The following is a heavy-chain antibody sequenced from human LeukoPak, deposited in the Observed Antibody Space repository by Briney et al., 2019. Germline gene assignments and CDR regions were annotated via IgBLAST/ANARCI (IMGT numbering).Heavy chain of an antibody. CDR3: AREHPYYYDSSGTALMAEIKYYFDY. D-gene: IGHD3-22*01. Sequence: HPGGSLRLSCAASGFTFSSYWMSWVRQAPGKGLEWVANIKQDGSEKYYVDSVKGRFTISRDNAKNSLYLQMNSLRAEDTGVYYCAREHPYYYDSSGTALMAEIKYYFDYWGQGTLVTVSS. CDR1: GFTFSSYW. CDR2: IKQDGSEK. V-gene: IGHV3-7*01. J-gene: IGHJ4*02.